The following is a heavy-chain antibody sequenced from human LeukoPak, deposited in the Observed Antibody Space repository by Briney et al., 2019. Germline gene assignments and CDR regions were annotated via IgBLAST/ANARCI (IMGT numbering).Heavy chain of an antibody. J-gene: IGHJ4*02. Sequence: GGSLRLSCAASGFTFSSYGMHWVRQAPGKGLEWVAVISYDGSNKYYADSVKGRFTISRGNAKNSLYLQMNSLRAEDTAVYYCARVPPIAAAGTDDDYWGQGTLVTVSS. D-gene: IGHD6-13*01. V-gene: IGHV3-30*03. CDR2: ISYDGSNK. CDR3: ARVPPIAAAGTDDDY. CDR1: GFTFSSYG.